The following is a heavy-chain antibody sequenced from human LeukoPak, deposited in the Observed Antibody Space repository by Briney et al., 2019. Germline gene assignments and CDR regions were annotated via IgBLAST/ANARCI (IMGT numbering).Heavy chain of an antibody. D-gene: IGHD6-13*01. Sequence: GASVKVSCKASGYTFTSYDINWVRQATGQGLEWMGWMNPNSGDTGYVQKFQGRVSMTRDTSITTAYMELSSLRSEDTAVYYCATLRVGTAAGSWWFDPWGQGTLVTVSS. CDR3: ATLRVGTAAGSWWFDP. CDR2: MNPNSGDT. J-gene: IGHJ5*02. CDR1: GYTFTSYD. V-gene: IGHV1-8*01.